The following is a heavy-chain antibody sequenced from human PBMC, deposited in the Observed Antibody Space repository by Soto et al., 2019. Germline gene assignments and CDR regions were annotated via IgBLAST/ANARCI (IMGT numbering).Heavy chain of an antibody. CDR3: VQTPGWPGCDF. CDR2: IYGGGTT. CDR1: GFAVSSKY. J-gene: IGHJ4*02. D-gene: IGHD6-19*01. V-gene: IGHV3-53*01. Sequence: EVQLVESGGGLIQPGGSLRLSCAASGFAVSSKYMTWVRQAPGKGLEWVSVIYGGGTTYYADSVKGRFTISRDTSKNTLYLQMNSLRAEDTAVYYCVQTPGWPGCDFWGQGTLVTVSS.